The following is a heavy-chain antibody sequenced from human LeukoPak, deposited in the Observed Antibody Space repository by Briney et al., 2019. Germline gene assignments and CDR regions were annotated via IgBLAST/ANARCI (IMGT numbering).Heavy chain of an antibody. D-gene: IGHD5-12*01. V-gene: IGHV1-2*02. CDR1: GYTFTGYY. Sequence: ASVKVSCKASGYTFTGYYMHWVRQAPGQGLEWMGWINPNSGGTNYAQKVQGRVTMTRDTSISTAYMELSRLRSDDTAVYYCARSVDIVATQFDYWGQGTLVTVSS. CDR2: INPNSGGT. J-gene: IGHJ4*02. CDR3: ARSVDIVATQFDY.